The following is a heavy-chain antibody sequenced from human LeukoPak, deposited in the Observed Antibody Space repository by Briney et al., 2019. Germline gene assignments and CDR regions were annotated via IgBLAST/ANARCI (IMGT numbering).Heavy chain of an antibody. V-gene: IGHV1-18*04. Sequence: ASVKVSCTASGYTFTSYGISWVRQAPGQGLEWMGWISAYNGNTNYAQKLQGRVTMTTDTSTSTAYMELRSLRSDDTAVYYCARGAGYCSSTSCPIHFDYWGQGTLVTVSS. J-gene: IGHJ4*02. CDR3: ARGAGYCSSTSCPIHFDY. CDR1: GYTFTSYG. D-gene: IGHD2-2*01. CDR2: ISAYNGNT.